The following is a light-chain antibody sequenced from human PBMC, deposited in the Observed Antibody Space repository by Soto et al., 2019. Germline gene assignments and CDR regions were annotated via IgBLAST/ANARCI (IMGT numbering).Light chain of an antibody. Sequence: EILMTHSPATLSVTKRERVTLSCRASQSIGSKLAWYQQRPGQAPRLLIYGASTRATGIPSRFSGSGSGTEFTLTITSLQSEDNALYYCQQYYNWQPRFGQGTKV. J-gene: IGKJ1*01. CDR1: QSIGSK. V-gene: IGKV3-15*01. CDR3: QQYYNWQPR. CDR2: GAS.